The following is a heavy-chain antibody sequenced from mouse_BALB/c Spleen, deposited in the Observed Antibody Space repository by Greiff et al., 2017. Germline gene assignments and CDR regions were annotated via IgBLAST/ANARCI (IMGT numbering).Heavy chain of an antibody. V-gene: IGHV14-4*02. Sequence: VQLQQSGAELVRSGASVKLSCTASGFNIKDYYMHWVKQRPEQGLEWIGWIDPENGDTEYAPKFQGKATMTADTSSNTAYLQLSSLTSEDTAVYYCNAGGKGKFDVWGAGTTVTVSS. CDR1: GFNIKDYY. J-gene: IGHJ1*01. CDR2: IDPENGDT. CDR3: NAGGKGKFDV.